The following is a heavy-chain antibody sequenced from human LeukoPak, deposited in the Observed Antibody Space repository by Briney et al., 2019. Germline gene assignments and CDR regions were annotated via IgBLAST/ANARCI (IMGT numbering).Heavy chain of an antibody. CDR1: GFSFSNGW. Sequence: GGSLRLSCAASGFSFSNGWMCWGRQASAREREWVGRIKSKTDGGTIHYAPPVKGRFTISRDDSNNMVFLQMNSLNTEDTAVYYCCRGWLDYWGQGTLVAVSS. CDR2: IKSKTDGGTI. D-gene: IGHD2-15*01. V-gene: IGHV3-15*01. CDR3: CRGWLDY. J-gene: IGHJ4*02.